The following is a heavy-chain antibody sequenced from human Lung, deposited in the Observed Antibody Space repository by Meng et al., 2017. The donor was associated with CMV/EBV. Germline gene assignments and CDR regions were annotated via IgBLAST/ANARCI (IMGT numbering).Heavy chain of an antibody. D-gene: IGHD3-10*01. Sequence: SXXASRFSSYTLNWVRQAPGKGLEWVSSISSSSSYVYYADSVKGRFTISRDNAKNSLYLQMNSLRAEDTAVYYCAREGYDYDSGSYYYYFDHWGQGSXVTVSS. J-gene: IGHJ4*02. CDR2: ISSSSSYV. V-gene: IGHV3-21*01. CDR1: RFSSYT. CDR3: AREGYDYDSGSYYYYFDH.